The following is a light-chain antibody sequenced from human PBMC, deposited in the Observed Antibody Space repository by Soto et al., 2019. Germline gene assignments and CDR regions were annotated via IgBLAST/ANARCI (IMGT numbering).Light chain of an antibody. Sequence: SYELTQPPPLSVAPGKSASITSGGKNIGTQSVHWYQQKPGQAPLLVIFYDSDRPSGIPERFSGSNSGNTATLTISRVEAGDEDDYYCQVWDGSSDPGNYVFGTGTKVT. V-gene: IGLV3-21*04. CDR1: NIGTQS. J-gene: IGLJ1*01. CDR2: YDS. CDR3: QVWDGSSDPGNYV.